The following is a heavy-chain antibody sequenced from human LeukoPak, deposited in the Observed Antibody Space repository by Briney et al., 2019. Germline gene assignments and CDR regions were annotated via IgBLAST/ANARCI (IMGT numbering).Heavy chain of an antibody. CDR2: TYHSGST. D-gene: IGHD2-21*02. J-gene: IGHJ2*01. CDR3: ARVRGMEVTANWYFDL. Sequence: SETLSLTCAVSGYSIRSGYYWGWIRPPPGKGLEWIGITYHSGSTFYKPSLKSRVTISVDASKNQFSLKLTSATAADTAVYYCARVRGMEVTANWYFDLCGRGTLVTVSS. V-gene: IGHV4-38-2*01. CDR1: GYSIRSGYY.